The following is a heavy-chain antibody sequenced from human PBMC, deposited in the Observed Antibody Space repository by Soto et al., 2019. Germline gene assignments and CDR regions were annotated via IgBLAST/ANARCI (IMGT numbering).Heavy chain of an antibody. CDR3: ATDVPSQGRGEFDY. CDR2: IKSKNDGETT. V-gene: IGHV3-15*07. CDR1: GFTFNTAW. J-gene: IGHJ4*02. Sequence: EVQLVESGGGLVKPGGSLRLSCAAFGFTFNTAWMSWVRQAPGXGXEXXGRIKSKNDGETTDYAAPVKGRFFISRDDSENTLYLQMNSLKTEDTAMYYCATDVPSQGRGEFDYWGQGVLVTVSS.